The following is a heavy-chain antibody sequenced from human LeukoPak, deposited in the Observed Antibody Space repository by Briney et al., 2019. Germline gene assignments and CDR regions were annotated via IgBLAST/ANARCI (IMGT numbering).Heavy chain of an antibody. V-gene: IGHV4-39*01. CDR2: IYYSRST. CDR3: RGYREITMIVVGGYYFDY. Sequence: SETLSLTCTVSGGSISSSSYYWGWIRQPPGKGLEWIESIYYSRSTYDNPSLKSRATISGDTSKNQFSLKLSSVTAADTAVYYCRGYREITMIVVGGYYFDYWGQGTLVSVSS. CDR1: GGSISSSSYY. D-gene: IGHD3-22*01. J-gene: IGHJ4*02.